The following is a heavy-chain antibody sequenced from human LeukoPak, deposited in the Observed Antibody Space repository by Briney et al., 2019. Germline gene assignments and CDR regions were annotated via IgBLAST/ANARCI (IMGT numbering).Heavy chain of an antibody. CDR1: GGSISSYH. J-gene: IGHJ5*02. Sequence: SETLSLTCTVSGGSISSYHWSWIRQPPGKGLEWIGYIYYSGSTNYNPSLKSRVTISVDTSKNQFSLKLSSVTAADTAVYYCARGGGSSMSFRFDPWGQGTLVTVSS. CDR3: ARGGGSSMSFRFDP. D-gene: IGHD2-15*01. V-gene: IGHV4-59*01. CDR2: IYYSGST.